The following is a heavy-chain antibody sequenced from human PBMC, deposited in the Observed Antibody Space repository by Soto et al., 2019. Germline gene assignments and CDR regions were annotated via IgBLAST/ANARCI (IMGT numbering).Heavy chain of an antibody. CDR3: ARGMDSSSWYYYYGMDV. CDR1: GGSISSYY. J-gene: IGHJ6*02. V-gene: IGHV4-59*01. Sequence: QVQLQESGPGLVKPSETLSLTCTVSGGSISSYYWSWIRQPPGKGLEGIGYIYYSGSTNYNPSLKSRNTISVDTSKKQFSLKLSSVTAADTAVYYCARGMDSSSWYYYYGMDVWGQGTTVTVSS. CDR2: IYYSGST. D-gene: IGHD6-13*01.